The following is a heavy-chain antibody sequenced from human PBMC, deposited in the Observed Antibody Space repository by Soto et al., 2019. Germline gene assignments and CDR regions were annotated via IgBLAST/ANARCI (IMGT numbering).Heavy chain of an antibody. V-gene: IGHV4-59*01. CDR3: ARHFGRHCSSTRCDPFYFDY. CDR1: GVSISDYY. J-gene: IGHJ4*02. Sequence: QVQLQESGPGLVKPSETLSLTCTVSGVSISDYYWSWIRQPPGKGLEGIGYINYSGSTDDSPSLKNLFNISVDPAKNPLSLELTSVTATATAVYYCARHFGRHCSSTRCDPFYFDYWGQATLVTVSS. CDR2: INYSGST. D-gene: IGHD2-2*01.